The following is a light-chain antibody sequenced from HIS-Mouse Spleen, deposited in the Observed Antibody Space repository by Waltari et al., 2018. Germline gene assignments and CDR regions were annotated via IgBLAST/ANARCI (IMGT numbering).Light chain of an antibody. CDR3: SSYTSSSFNVV. CDR2: DVS. CDR1: SSDVGGYNY. J-gene: IGLJ2*01. V-gene: IGLV2-14*03. Sequence: QSALTQPASVSGSPGQSITISCTGTSSDVGGYNYVSWYQQQPGNAPKLMIYDVSNRPSGVSNRFSGSKSGNTASLTISGLQAEDEADYYCSSYTSSSFNVVFGGGTKLTVL.